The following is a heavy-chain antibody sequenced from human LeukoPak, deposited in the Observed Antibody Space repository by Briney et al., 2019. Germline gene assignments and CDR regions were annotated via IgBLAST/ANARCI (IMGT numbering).Heavy chain of an antibody. V-gene: IGHV4-34*01. CDR3: ARATRTIFGVVGNWFDP. J-gene: IGHJ5*02. Sequence: SETLSLTCAVYGGSFSGYYWSWIRQPPGKGLDWIGEINHSGSTNYNPSLKSRVTISVDTSKNQFSLKLSSVTAADTAVYYCARATRTIFGVVGNWFDPWGQGTLVTVSS. CDR1: GGSFSGYY. CDR2: INHSGST. D-gene: IGHD3-3*01.